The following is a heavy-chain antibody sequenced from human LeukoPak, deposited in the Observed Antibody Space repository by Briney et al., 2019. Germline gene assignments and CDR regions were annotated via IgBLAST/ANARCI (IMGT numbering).Heavy chain of an antibody. CDR2: IYYSGST. CDR3: ARDQQYYYDSSSSGDFDY. V-gene: IGHV4-39*07. Sequence: PSETLSLTCTVSGGSISSSSYYWGWIRQPPGKGLEWIGSIYYSGSTYYNLSLKSRVTISVDTSKNQFSLKLSSVTAADTAVYYCARDQQYYYDSSSSGDFDYWGQGTLVTVSS. D-gene: IGHD3-22*01. CDR1: GGSISSSSYY. J-gene: IGHJ4*02.